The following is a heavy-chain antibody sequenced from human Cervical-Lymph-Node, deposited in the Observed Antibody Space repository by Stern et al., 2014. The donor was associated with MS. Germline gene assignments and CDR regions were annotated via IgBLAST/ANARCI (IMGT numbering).Heavy chain of an antibody. Sequence: VQLVQSGAEVKKPGSSVKVSCKASGGTFSNYAISWVRQAPGQGLEWMGGIIPIFGTPNYAQKFQGRVTITADESTSTDYMELSSLRSEDTAVYYCARGWSYDILTAYSYWGQGTLVTVSS. CDR2: IIPIFGTP. V-gene: IGHV1-69*01. J-gene: IGHJ4*02. D-gene: IGHD3-9*01. CDR1: GGTFSNYA. CDR3: ARGWSYDILTAYSY.